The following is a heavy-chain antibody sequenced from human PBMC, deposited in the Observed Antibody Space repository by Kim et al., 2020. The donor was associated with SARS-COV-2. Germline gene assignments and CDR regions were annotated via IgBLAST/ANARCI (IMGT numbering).Heavy chain of an antibody. CDR2: IKEDGSEK. Sequence: GGSLRLSCAASGLTFSNYWMTWVRQAPGQGLEWVATIKEDGSEKYYVASVKGRFTISRDNAKNSLYLQMNSLRVEATAVYSCATGHGPFWGQGTLVTVSS. J-gene: IGHJ4*02. CDR1: GLTFSNYW. D-gene: IGHD2-8*01. V-gene: IGHV3-7*05. CDR3: ATGHGPF.